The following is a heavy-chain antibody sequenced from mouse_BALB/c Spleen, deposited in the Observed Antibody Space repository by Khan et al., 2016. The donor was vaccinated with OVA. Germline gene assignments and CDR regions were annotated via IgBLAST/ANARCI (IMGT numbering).Heavy chain of an antibody. Sequence: QVQLKESGPGLVAPSQSLSITCTVSGFSLTSYGVHWVRQPPGKGLEWLGVLWAGGSTNYNSALMSRLSISKDNSKNQVFLKMNSLQTDDTAMYYCARPYYGSAWFAYWGQVTLVTVSA. CDR2: LWAGGST. V-gene: IGHV2-9*02. D-gene: IGHD1-1*01. CDR3: ARPYYGSAWFAY. CDR1: GFSLTSYG. J-gene: IGHJ3*01.